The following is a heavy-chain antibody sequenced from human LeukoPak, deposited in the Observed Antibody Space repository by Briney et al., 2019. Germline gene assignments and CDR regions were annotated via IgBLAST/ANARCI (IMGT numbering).Heavy chain of an antibody. CDR2: IYHSGST. D-gene: IGHD2-15*01. Sequence: PSETLSLTCTVSGGSISSYYWSWIRQPPGKGLEWIGSIYHSGSTYYNPSLKSRVTISVDTSKNQFSLKLSSVTAADTAVYYCAREVVVAATLDYWGQGTLVTVSS. CDR1: GGSISSYY. V-gene: IGHV4-38-2*02. J-gene: IGHJ4*02. CDR3: AREVVVAATLDY.